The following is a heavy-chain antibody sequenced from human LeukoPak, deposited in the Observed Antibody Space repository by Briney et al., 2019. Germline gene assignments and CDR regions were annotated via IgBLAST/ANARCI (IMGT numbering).Heavy chain of an antibody. Sequence: GGSLRLSCAASGFTFSSYAMTWVRQAPGKGLEWVSYTSSSGSTIYYADSVKGRFTISRDNAKNSLYLQMNSLRAEDTAVYYCAELGITMIGGVWGKGTTVTISS. J-gene: IGHJ6*04. D-gene: IGHD3-10*02. CDR1: GFTFSSYA. CDR2: TSSSGSTI. V-gene: IGHV3-48*03. CDR3: AELGITMIGGV.